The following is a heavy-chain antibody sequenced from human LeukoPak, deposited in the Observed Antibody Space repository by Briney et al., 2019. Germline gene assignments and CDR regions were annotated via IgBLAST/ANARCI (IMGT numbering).Heavy chain of an antibody. V-gene: IGHV3-66*01. CDR1: GFTVSSNY. CDR3: ARGGIQVSGIDEFDY. J-gene: IGHJ4*02. CDR2: IYSGGST. Sequence: GGSLRLSCAASGFTVSSNYMSWVRQAPGKGLEWVSVIYSGGSTYYADSVKGRFTISRDNSKNTLNLQMNSLRAEDTAVYYCARGGIQVSGIDEFDYWGQGTLVTVSS. D-gene: IGHD6-19*01.